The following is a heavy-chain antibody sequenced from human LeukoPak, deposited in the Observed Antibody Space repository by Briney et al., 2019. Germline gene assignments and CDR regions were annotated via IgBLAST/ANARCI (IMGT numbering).Heavy chain of an antibody. CDR2: INHSGST. CDR3: ARATRGIAAPYINWFDP. Sequence: SETLSLTCAVYGGSFSGYYWSWIRQPPGKGLEWIGEINHSGSTNYNPSLKSRVTISVDTSKNQFSLKLSSVTAADTAVYYCARATRGIAAPYINWFDPWGQGTLVTVSS. J-gene: IGHJ5*02. CDR1: GGSFSGYY. D-gene: IGHD6-13*01. V-gene: IGHV4-34*01.